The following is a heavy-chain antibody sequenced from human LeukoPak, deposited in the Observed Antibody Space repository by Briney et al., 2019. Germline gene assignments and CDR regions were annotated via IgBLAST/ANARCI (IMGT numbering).Heavy chain of an antibody. Sequence: ASVKVSCKASGYTFTGYYMHWVRQAPGQGLEWMGWISAYNGNTNYAQKLQGRVTMTTDTSTSTAYMELRSLRSDDTAVYYCARVGSGSYQDYWGQGTLVTVSS. CDR2: ISAYNGNT. J-gene: IGHJ4*02. CDR3: ARVGSGSYQDY. D-gene: IGHD3-10*01. V-gene: IGHV1-18*04. CDR1: GYTFTGYY.